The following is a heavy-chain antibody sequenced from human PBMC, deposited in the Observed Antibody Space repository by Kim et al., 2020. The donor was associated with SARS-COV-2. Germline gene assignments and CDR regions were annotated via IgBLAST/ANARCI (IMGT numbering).Heavy chain of an antibody. CDR1: GFTFSTYT. J-gene: IGHJ2*01. D-gene: IGHD2-21*01. V-gene: IGHV3-21*04. CDR2: ISSSGGNI. CDR3: ARGEGGAAIGSYF. Sequence: GGSLRLSCAASGFTFSTYTMNWVRQAPGKGLEWVSAISSSGGNIFYADSVKGRFTISRDNAKNSLFLQMNSLRAEDTAVYYCARGEGGAAIGSYF.